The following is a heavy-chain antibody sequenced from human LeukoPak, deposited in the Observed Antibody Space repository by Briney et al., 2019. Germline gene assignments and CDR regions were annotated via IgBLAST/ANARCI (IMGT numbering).Heavy chain of an antibody. CDR3: ARDLSGTGYSSSWSDY. V-gene: IGHV3-66*01. J-gene: IGHJ4*02. CDR1: GFTVSSNY. CDR2: IYSGGST. D-gene: IGHD6-13*01. Sequence: GGSLRLSCAASGFTVSSNYMSWVRQAPGKGLEWVSVIYSGGSTYYADSVEGRFTISRDNSKNTLYLQMNSLRAEDTAVYYCARDLSGTGYSSSWSDYWGQGTLVTVSS.